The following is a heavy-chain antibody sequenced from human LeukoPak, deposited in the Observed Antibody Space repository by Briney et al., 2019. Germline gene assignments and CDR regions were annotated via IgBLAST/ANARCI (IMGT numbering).Heavy chain of an antibody. Sequence: ASVKVSCKVSGYTLTELSMHWVRQAPGKGLEWMGGFDPEDGETIYAQKFQGRATMTEDTSTDTAYMELSSLRSEDTAVYYCATPAMPHNWFDPWGQGTLVTVSS. CDR1: GYTLTELS. J-gene: IGHJ5*02. D-gene: IGHD2-2*01. CDR2: FDPEDGET. CDR3: ATPAMPHNWFDP. V-gene: IGHV1-24*01.